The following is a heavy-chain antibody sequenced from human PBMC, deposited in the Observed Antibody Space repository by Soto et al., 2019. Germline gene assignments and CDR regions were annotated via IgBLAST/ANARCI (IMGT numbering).Heavy chain of an antibody. D-gene: IGHD7-27*01. CDR1: GFTFSNYA. Sequence: QVQLVESGGGVVQPGRSLRLSCAASGFTFSNYAMPWVRQAPGKGLEWVAVISYAGSNKYYADSVKGRFTISRDNSWNPLYLRMNSLRAEDTAVYYCASDLLGGGQGTMVTVSS. CDR3: ASDLLG. J-gene: IGHJ3*01. CDR2: ISYAGSNK. V-gene: IGHV3-30-3*01.